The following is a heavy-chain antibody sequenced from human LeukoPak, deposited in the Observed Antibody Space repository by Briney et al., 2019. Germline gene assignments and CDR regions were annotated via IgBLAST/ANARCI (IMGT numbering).Heavy chain of an antibody. Sequence: GGSLRLSCAASGFTFSSYEMNWVRQAPGKGLEWVSYISSSGSTIYYADSVKGRLTISRDNSKNTLYLQMNSLRAEDTAVYYCAKDRVDIVVVPAANYYYYYMDVWGKGTTVTISS. CDR3: AKDRVDIVVVPAANYYYYYMDV. D-gene: IGHD2-2*03. J-gene: IGHJ6*03. CDR2: ISSSGSTI. V-gene: IGHV3-48*03. CDR1: GFTFSSYE.